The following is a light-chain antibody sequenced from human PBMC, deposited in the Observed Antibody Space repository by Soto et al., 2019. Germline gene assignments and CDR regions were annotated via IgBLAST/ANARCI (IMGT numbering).Light chain of an antibody. CDR1: QSVSSY. CDR3: QQRSNWPPS. Sequence: IVMTQSPATLSVYKGERATLSCRASQSVSSYLAWYQQKPGQAPRLLIYDASNRATGIPARFSGSGSGTDFTLTLSSLQPEDFAVYYCQQRSNWPPSFGQGTKVDI. J-gene: IGKJ1*01. CDR2: DAS. V-gene: IGKV3-11*01.